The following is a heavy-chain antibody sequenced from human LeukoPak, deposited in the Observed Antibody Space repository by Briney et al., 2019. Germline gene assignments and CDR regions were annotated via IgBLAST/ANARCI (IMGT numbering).Heavy chain of an antibody. D-gene: IGHD2/OR15-2a*01. CDR3: ARRLAGTTPGHY. CDR1: GGSISGSSYY. CDR2: ISSSGTT. J-gene: IGHJ4*02. V-gene: IGHV4-39*01. Sequence: SETLSLTCTVSGGSISGSSYYWGWSRQPPGEGLEWIGSISSSGTTYYNTSLKSRVTISVDTSKNQFSLKLRFVTAADTAVYYCARRLAGTTPGHYWGQGTLVTISS.